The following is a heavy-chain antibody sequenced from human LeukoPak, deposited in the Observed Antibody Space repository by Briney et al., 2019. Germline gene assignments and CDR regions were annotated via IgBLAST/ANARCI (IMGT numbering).Heavy chain of an antibody. D-gene: IGHD3-22*01. J-gene: IGHJ3*02. CDR2: MSSSSSYI. V-gene: IGHV3-21*01. CDR1: GFTFSSYS. Sequence: GGSLRLSCAASGFTFSSYSMNWVRQAPGKGLEWVSSMSSSSSYIYYADSVKGRFTISRDNAKNSLYLQMNSLRAEDTAVYYCARDSLDSSGYWRSVNAFDIWGQGTMVTVSS. CDR3: ARDSLDSSGYWRSVNAFDI.